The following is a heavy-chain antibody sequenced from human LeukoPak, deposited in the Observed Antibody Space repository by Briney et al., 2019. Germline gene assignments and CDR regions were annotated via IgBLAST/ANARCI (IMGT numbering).Heavy chain of an antibody. CDR3: ARVSYYYGSGSYRPTAVYYFDY. CDR1: GFTFDDYA. J-gene: IGHJ4*02. D-gene: IGHD3-10*01. CDR2: INSDGSNK. Sequence: GGSLRLSCAASGFTFDDYAMHWVRQAPGKGLVWVSNINSDGSNKSYADSVKGRFTISRDNAKNTLYLQMNSLRAEDTAVYYCARVSYYYGSGSYRPTAVYYFDYWGQGTLVTVSS. V-gene: IGHV3-74*01.